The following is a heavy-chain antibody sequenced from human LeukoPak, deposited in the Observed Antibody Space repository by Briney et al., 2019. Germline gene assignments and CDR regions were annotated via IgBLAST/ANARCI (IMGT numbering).Heavy chain of an antibody. V-gene: IGHV7-4-1*02. J-gene: IGHJ4*02. D-gene: IGHD6-19*01. Sequence: RWASVKVSCKASGYTFTTYAMNWVRQAPGQGLEWMGWINTNTGNPMYAQGFTGRFVFSFDTSVSTAYLQISRLKAEDTAVYYCARDGGIAVAGSVDYWGQGTLVTVSS. CDR1: GYTFTTYA. CDR3: ARDGGIAVAGSVDY. CDR2: INTNTGNP.